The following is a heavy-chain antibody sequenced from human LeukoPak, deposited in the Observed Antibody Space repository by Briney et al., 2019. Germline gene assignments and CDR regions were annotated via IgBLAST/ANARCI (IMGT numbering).Heavy chain of an antibody. J-gene: IGHJ5*02. Sequence: ASVKVSCKASGYTFTSYGISWVRQAPGQGLEWMGWISAYNGNTNYAQRLQGRVTMTTDTSTSTAYMELRSLRSDDTAVYYCARDHSGAYYYGSGSYEAWLDPWGQGTLVTVSS. CDR2: ISAYNGNT. D-gene: IGHD3-10*01. CDR3: ARDHSGAYYYGSGSYEAWLDP. CDR1: GYTFTSYG. V-gene: IGHV1-18*01.